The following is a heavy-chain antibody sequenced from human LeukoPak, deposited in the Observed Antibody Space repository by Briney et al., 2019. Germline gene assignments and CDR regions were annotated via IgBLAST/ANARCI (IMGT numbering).Heavy chain of an antibody. V-gene: IGHV4-59*12. CDR3: ASRGISSFDY. J-gene: IGHJ4*02. CDR1: GGSITNNY. CDR2: IYHSGST. Sequence: PSETLSLTCTVSGGSITNNYWAWIRQPPGKGLEWIGEIYHSGSTNYNPSLKSRVTISVDKSKNQFSLKLSSVTAADTAVYYCASRGISSFDYWGQGTLVTVSS.